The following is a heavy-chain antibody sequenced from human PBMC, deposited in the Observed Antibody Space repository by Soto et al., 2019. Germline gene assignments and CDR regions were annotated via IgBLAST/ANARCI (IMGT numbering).Heavy chain of an antibody. CDR2: IIPITDTP. Sequence: QVQLVQSGAEVKKPGSSVKVSCKASGGTFSSHAINWLRQAPGQGLEWMGVIIPITDTPNNAEKFQGRVTINADKATTTVYMELSSLTLEDTAMYYCARGNKGPGHYGPGSQGWYGPWGQGTLVTVSS. D-gene: IGHD3-10*01. J-gene: IGHJ5*02. CDR3: ARGNKGPGHYGPGSQGWYGP. CDR1: GGTFSSHA. V-gene: IGHV1-69*06.